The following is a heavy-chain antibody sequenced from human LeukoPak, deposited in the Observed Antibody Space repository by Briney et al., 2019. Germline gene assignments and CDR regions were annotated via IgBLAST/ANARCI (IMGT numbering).Heavy chain of an antibody. J-gene: IGHJ6*03. V-gene: IGHV1-46*01. CDR3: AREYYYDSSGWRRYYYYYMDV. Sequence: ASVKVSCKASGYTFTSYYTHWVRQAPGQGLEWMGIINPSGGSTSYAQKFQGRVTMTRDMSTSTVYMELSSLRSEDTAVYYCAREYYYDSSGWRRYYYYYMDVWGKGTTVTVSS. CDR2: INPSGGST. CDR1: GYTFTSYY. D-gene: IGHD3-22*01.